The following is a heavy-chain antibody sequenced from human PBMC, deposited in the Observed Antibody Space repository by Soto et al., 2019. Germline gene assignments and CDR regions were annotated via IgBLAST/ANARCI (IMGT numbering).Heavy chain of an antibody. D-gene: IGHD4-17*01. CDR3: AREEGLRSWYFDL. Sequence: SETLSLTCTVSGGSISSYYWSWIRQPPGKGLEWIGYIYYSGSTNYNPSLKSRVTISVDTSKNQFSLKLSSVTAADTAVYYCAREEGLRSWYFDLWGRGTLVTVSS. CDR2: IYYSGST. CDR1: GGSISSYY. J-gene: IGHJ2*01. V-gene: IGHV4-59*01.